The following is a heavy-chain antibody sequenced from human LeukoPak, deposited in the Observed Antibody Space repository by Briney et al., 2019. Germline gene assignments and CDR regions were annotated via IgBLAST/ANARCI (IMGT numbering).Heavy chain of an antibody. J-gene: IGHJ4*02. CDR3: ARSPLYYDSSGYYARLDY. CDR2: INPNSGGT. Sequence: ASVKLSCKVSGYSVTYYYMHWVRQAPGQGLEWMGWINPNSGGTNYAQKFEGRVSMTRDRSISTAYMELSALRSDDTAVYYCARSPLYYDSSGYYARLDYWGQGTLVTVSS. D-gene: IGHD3-22*01. V-gene: IGHV1-2*02. CDR1: GYSVTYYY.